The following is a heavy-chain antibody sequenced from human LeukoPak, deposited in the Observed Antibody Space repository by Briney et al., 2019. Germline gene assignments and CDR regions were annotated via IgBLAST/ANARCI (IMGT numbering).Heavy chain of an antibody. J-gene: IGHJ4*02. CDR1: GFTFSSYS. CDR2: TSYDGNNH. Sequence: GGSLRLSCAASGFTFSSYSMNWVRQAPGKGLEWVAVTSYDGNNHYYPDSVKGRFTVSRDNSKNTLYLQMNSLRPEDTAVNYCARYLEGFDYWGQGTLVTVSS. CDR3: ARYLEGFDY. V-gene: IGHV3-30*03.